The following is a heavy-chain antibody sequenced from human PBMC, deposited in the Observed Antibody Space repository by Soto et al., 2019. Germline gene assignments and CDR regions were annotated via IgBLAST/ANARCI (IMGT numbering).Heavy chain of an antibody. CDR1: GFTCSSYA. D-gene: IGHD6-19*01. V-gene: IGHV3-30-3*01. CDR3: ARDLGPVASLRYYYGMDV. J-gene: IGHJ6*02. CDR2: ISYDGSNK. Sequence: QVQLVESGGGVVQPGRSLRLSCAASGFTCSSYAMHWVRQAPGKGLEWVAVISYDGSNKYYADSVKGRFTISRDNSKNTLYLQMSSLRAEDTAVYYCARDLGPVASLRYYYGMDVWGQGTTVTVSS.